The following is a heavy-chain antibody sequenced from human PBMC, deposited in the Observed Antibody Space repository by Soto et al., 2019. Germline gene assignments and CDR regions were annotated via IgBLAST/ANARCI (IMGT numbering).Heavy chain of an antibody. CDR1: GGTFSSYA. J-gene: IGHJ6*02. CDR3: GVAAACEYYYYYGMDV. D-gene: IGHD6-13*01. CDR2: IIPIFGTA. Sequence: QVQLVQSGAEVKKPGYSVKVSCKASGGTFSSYAISWVRKAPGQGLEWMGGIIPIFGTANYAQKFQGRVTITADKSTSTAYMELSSLRSEDTAVYDCGVAAACEYYYYYGMDVWGQGTTVTVSS. V-gene: IGHV1-69*06.